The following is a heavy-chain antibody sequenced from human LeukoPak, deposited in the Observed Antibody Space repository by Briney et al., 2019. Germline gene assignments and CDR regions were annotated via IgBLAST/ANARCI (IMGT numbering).Heavy chain of an antibody. CDR1: GYSIISDYF. Sequence: SETLSLTCIVSGYSIISDYFWGWVRQPPGKGPEWIGSIFHSGDVYYNPSLKSRVTISVDTSKNQFSLKLSSVTAADTAVYYCARRRITRKNWFDPWGQGTLVTVSS. CDR3: ARRRITRKNWFDP. J-gene: IGHJ5*02. CDR2: IFHSGDV. D-gene: IGHD3-10*01. V-gene: IGHV4-38-2*02.